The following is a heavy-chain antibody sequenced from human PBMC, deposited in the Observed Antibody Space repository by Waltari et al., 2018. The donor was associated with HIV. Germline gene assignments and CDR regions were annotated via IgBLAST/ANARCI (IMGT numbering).Heavy chain of an antibody. CDR2: IRYDGSNK. Sequence: QVQLVESGGGVVQPGGSLRLSCAASGFTFSSYGMHWVRQDPGKGLEGVAFIRYDGSNKYYADSVKGRFTISRDNSKNTLYLQMNSLRAEDTAVYYCAKFWFYYDSSGTTDYWGQGTLVTVSS. V-gene: IGHV3-30*02. J-gene: IGHJ4*02. CDR3: AKFWFYYDSSGTTDY. D-gene: IGHD3-22*01. CDR1: GFTFSSYG.